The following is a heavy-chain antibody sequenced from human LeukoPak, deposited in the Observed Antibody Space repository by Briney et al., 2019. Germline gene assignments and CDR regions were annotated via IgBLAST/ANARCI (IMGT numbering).Heavy chain of an antibody. CDR3: ARGRYGSSGWYYMDV. Sequence: PSETLSLTCAVYGGSFSGYYWSWIRQPPGEGLEWIGEINHSGSTNYNPSLKSRVTISVDTSKNQFSLKLSSVTAADTAVYYCARGRYGSSGWYYMDVWGKGTTVTVSS. D-gene: IGHD6-19*01. CDR1: GGSFSGYY. V-gene: IGHV4-34*01. J-gene: IGHJ6*03. CDR2: INHSGST.